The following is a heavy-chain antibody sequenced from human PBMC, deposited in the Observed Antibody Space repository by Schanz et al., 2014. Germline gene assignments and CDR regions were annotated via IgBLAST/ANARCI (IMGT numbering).Heavy chain of an antibody. Sequence: EVQLVESGGGLIQPGGSLKLSCAASRLNFNNAWMHWVRQAPGKGLEWLGRIQGGASAGTTDYDAPVKGRFTISRDDSKNTMYLQMNSLKTEDTAVYYCKWELHVYYGMDVWGQGTAVTVSS. CDR2: IQGGASAGTT. J-gene: IGHJ6*02. D-gene: IGHD1-26*01. CDR3: KWELHVYYGMDV. CDR1: RLNFNNAW. V-gene: IGHV3-15*01.